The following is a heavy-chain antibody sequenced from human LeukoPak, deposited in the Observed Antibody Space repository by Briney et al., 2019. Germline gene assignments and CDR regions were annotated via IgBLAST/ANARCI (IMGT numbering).Heavy chain of an antibody. V-gene: IGHV1-2*02. Sequence: ASVKVSCKASGYTFTDYYIHWVRQAPGQGLEWMGWINPKSGDTNYEQKFQGRVTMTRDTSISTAYMELSRLRSDDTAVYYCARYYYDSDAFDIWGQGTMVTVSS. J-gene: IGHJ3*02. D-gene: IGHD3-22*01. CDR1: GYTFTDYY. CDR3: ARYYYDSDAFDI. CDR2: INPKSGDT.